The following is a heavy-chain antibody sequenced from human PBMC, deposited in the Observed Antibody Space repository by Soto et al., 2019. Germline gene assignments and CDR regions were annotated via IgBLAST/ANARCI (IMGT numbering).Heavy chain of an antibody. CDR3: ARVYGDYEGDADY. D-gene: IGHD4-17*01. Sequence: TLSLTCPVSGGSISSYYWSWIRQPPGKGLEWIGYIYYSGSTNYNPSLKSRVTISVDTSKNQFSLKLSSVTAADTAVYYCARVYGDYEGDADYWGQGTLVTVSS. CDR2: IYYSGST. J-gene: IGHJ4*02. CDR1: GGSISSYY. V-gene: IGHV4-59*01.